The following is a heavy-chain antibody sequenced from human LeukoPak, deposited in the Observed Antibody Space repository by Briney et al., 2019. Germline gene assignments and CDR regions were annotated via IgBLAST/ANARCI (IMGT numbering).Heavy chain of an antibody. CDR3: ASGEDSSGYYPLGSDAFDI. Sequence: PGGSLRLSCAAPGFTFSSYSMNWVRQAPGKGLEWVSYISSSSSTIYYADSVKGRFTISRDNAKNSLYLQMNSLRAEDTAVYYCASGEDSSGYYPLGSDAFDIWGQGTMVTVSS. V-gene: IGHV3-48*01. CDR1: GFTFSSYS. CDR2: ISSSSSTI. J-gene: IGHJ3*02. D-gene: IGHD3-22*01.